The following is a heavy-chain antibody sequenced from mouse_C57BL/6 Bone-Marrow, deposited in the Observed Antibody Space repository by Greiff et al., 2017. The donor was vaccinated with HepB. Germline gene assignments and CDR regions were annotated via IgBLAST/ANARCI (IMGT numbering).Heavy chain of an antibody. CDR3: AYYYGSKRDWYFDV. CDR2: IRLKSDNYAT. Sequence: EVQVEESGGGLVQPGGSMKLSCVASGFTFSNYWMNWVRQSPEKGLEWVAQIRLKSDNYATHYAVSVKGRFTISRDDSKTSVYLQMNNLGAEDTGIYYCAYYYGSKRDWYFDVWGTGTTVTVSS. CDR1: GFTFSNYW. V-gene: IGHV6-3*01. J-gene: IGHJ1*03. D-gene: IGHD1-1*01.